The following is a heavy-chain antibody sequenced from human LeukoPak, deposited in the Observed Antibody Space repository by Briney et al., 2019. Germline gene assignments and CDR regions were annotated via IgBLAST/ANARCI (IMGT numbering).Heavy chain of an antibody. V-gene: IGHV3-30*18. CDR3: AKALSYGGKSTFDS. Sequence: PGGSLRLSCAASGFSFSGYGMHWVRQAPGKGLEWVAVISYDGGDIYYAASVKGRLTISRDNAKNTLYLQMNSLRREDTAVYYCAKALSYGGKSTFDSWGQGTLLTVSS. CDR1: GFSFSGYG. J-gene: IGHJ5*01. D-gene: IGHD4-23*01. CDR2: ISYDGGDI.